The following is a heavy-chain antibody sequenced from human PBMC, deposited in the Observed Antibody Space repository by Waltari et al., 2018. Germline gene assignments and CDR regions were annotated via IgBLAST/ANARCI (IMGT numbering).Heavy chain of an antibody. D-gene: IGHD2-15*01. CDR3: AKGRCSGGSCYSDY. Sequence: EVQLLESGGGLVRPGGSLRLSCAAAGFTLSSYAMGWVRQAPGKGLEWVSVIYSGGSTYYADSVKGRFTISRDNSKNTLYLQMNSLRAEDTAVYYCAKGRCSGGSCYSDYWGQGTLVTVSS. CDR2: IYSGGST. V-gene: IGHV3-23*03. CDR1: GFTLSSYA. J-gene: IGHJ4*02.